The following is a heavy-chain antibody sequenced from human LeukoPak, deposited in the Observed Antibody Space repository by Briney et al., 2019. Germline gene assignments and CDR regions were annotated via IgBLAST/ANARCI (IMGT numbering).Heavy chain of an antibody. CDR3: ARNVRLGSGELSFAPFKNWFDP. Sequence: SETLSLTCTVSGGSISSSSYYWGWIRQPPGKGLEWIGSIYYSGSTYYNPSLKSRVTISVDTSKNQFSLKLSSVTPEDTAVYYCARNVRLGSGELSFAPFKNWFDPWGQGALVTVSS. CDR2: IYYSGST. CDR1: GGSISSSSYY. J-gene: IGHJ5*02. D-gene: IGHD3-16*02. V-gene: IGHV4-39*07.